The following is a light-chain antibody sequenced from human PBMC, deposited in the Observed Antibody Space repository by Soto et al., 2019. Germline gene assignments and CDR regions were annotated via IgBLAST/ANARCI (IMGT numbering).Light chain of an antibody. CDR3: HQYNNWPAYT. J-gene: IGKJ2*01. CDR1: QSVSSN. V-gene: IGKV3-15*01. CDR2: GAY. Sequence: EIVRTQSPATLSVSPGERATLSCRTSQSVSSNLAWYQQKPGQAPRLLSYGAYTRATGIPARFKGSGSGTEFTLTIGSLQSEDFAVYYCHQYNNWPAYTCGQGPKLEIK.